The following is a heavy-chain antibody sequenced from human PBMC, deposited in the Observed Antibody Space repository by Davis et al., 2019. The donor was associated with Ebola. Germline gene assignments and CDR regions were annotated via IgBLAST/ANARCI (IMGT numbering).Heavy chain of an antibody. J-gene: IGHJ6*03. V-gene: IGHV4-34*01. CDR2: INHSGST. CDR3: ARGRGDFWIGSRYYYYYYMDV. Sequence: SETLSLTCAVYGGSFSDYYWSWIRQPPGKGLEWIGEINHSGSTNYNPSLKSRVSISVDTSKNQFSLKLNSVTAADTAVYYCARGRGDFWIGSRYYYYYYMDVWGKGTTVTVSS. D-gene: IGHD3-3*01. CDR1: GGSFSDYY.